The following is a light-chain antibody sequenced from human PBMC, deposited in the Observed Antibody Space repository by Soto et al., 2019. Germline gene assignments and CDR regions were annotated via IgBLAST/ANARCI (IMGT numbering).Light chain of an antibody. CDR1: SSDVGGYNY. CDR3: SSYTSRSTLV. V-gene: IGLV2-14*01. CDR2: EVT. J-gene: IGLJ1*01. Sequence: QSVLTQPASVSGSPGQSITISCTGTSSDVGGYNYVSWYQQHPGKAPKLMIYEVTNRPSGVSNRFSGSKSGNTASLTISGLQAEDEADSYCSSYTSRSTLVFGTGTQVTVL.